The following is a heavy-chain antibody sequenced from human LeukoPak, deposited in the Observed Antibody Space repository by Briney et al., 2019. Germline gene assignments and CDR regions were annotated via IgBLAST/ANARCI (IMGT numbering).Heavy chain of an antibody. CDR3: VRARYDFWSGYQY. CDR1: GFIFTNYA. D-gene: IGHD3/OR15-3a*01. J-gene: IGHJ4*02. CDR2: VSSNGGSK. V-gene: IGHV3-64*01. Sequence: GGSLRLSCAASGFIFTNYAMQWVRQAPGKGLEYVAAVSSNGGSKYYTKSVKGRFTISRDDSKKTVSLQTGGLTPEDMAVYYCVRARYDFWSGYQYWGQGALVTVSS.